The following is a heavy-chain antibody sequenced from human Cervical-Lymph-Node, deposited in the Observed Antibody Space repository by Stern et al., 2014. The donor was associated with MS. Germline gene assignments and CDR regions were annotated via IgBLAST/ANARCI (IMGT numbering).Heavy chain of an antibody. Sequence: QDQLVESGAEVKKPGASVKVSCKASGYTFTSYGISWVRQAPGQGLEWMGWYSAYDGNTNYAQNLQGRVTMTTDTSTITAYMELSSLRSDYTCVYDCARGLLGSENAFDIWGQGTMVAVSS. CDR2: YSAYDGNT. CDR3: ARGLLGSENAFDI. D-gene: IGHD2-15*01. CDR1: GYTFTSYG. J-gene: IGHJ3*02. V-gene: IGHV1-18*01.